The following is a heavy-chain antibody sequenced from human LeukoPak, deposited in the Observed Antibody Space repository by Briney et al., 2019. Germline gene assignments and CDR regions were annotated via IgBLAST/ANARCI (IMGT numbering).Heavy chain of an antibody. J-gene: IGHJ5*02. V-gene: IGHV4-4*07. Sequence: SETLSLTCTVSGGSISSYYWSWIRQPAGKGLEWIGRIYTSGSTNYNPSLKSRVTMSVDTSKNQFSLKLSSVTAADTAVYYCARDLGVVVPAATYNWVDPWGQGTLVTVSS. CDR2: IYTSGST. CDR1: GGSISSYY. D-gene: IGHD2-2*01. CDR3: ARDLGVVVPAATYNWVDP.